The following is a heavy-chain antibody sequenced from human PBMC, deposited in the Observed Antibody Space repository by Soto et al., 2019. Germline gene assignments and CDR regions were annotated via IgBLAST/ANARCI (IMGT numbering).Heavy chain of an antibody. J-gene: IGHJ5*01. CDR2: IYYSGST. V-gene: IGHV4-59*08. CDR1: GGSISSYY. CDR3: ARHGVVRGEKQCDS. D-gene: IGHD3-10*01. Sequence: QVQLQESGPGLVKPSETLSLTGTVSGGSISSYYWSWIRQPPGKGLEWIGYIYYSGSTNYNPSLKSRVTIYVDTSTNQFSRKLSSVTAAYTAVYYCARHGVVRGEKQCDSWGQGTLVTVSS.